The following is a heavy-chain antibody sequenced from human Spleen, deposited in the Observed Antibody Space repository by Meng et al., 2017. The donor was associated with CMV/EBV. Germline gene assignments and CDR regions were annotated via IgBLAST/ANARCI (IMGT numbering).Heavy chain of an antibody. CDR1: GDSVASNSAA. V-gene: IGHV6-1*01. Sequence: QDPLKHSGLGSVKPSQTLSPACALSGDSVASNSAAWNWIRQSPSRGLEWLGRTYYRSKWYNDYAVSVKSRISINPDTSKNQFSLQLNSVTPEDTAVYYCARATAAAVSFDYWGQGTLVTVSS. CDR3: ARATAAAVSFDY. J-gene: IGHJ4*02. D-gene: IGHD6-13*01. CDR2: TYYRSKWYN.